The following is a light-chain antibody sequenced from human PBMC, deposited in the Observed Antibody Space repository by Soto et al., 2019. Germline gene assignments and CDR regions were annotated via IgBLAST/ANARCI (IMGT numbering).Light chain of an antibody. Sequence: QSALTQPASVSGSPGQSITISCTGTSSDVGSYNLVSWYQQHPGKAPKLMIYEGSKRPSGVSNRFSGSKSGNTASLTISGLQAEDEADYYCCSYAGSSPWGWVFGGGTKVTVL. V-gene: IGLV2-23*01. CDR1: SSDVGSYNL. CDR2: EGS. J-gene: IGLJ3*02. CDR3: CSYAGSSPWGWV.